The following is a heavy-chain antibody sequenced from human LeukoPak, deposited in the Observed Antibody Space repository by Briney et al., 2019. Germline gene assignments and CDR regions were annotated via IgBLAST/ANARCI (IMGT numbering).Heavy chain of an antibody. CDR3: ARVPYSSSSRSDY. CDR1: GYTLTELS. D-gene: IGHD6-6*01. Sequence: GASVKVSCKVSGYTLTELSMHWVRQAPGKGIEWMGGIIPIFGTANYAQKFQGRVTITADESTSTAYMELSSLRSEDTAVYYCARVPYSSSSRSDYWGQGTLVTVSS. CDR2: IIPIFGTA. J-gene: IGHJ4*02. V-gene: IGHV1-69*13.